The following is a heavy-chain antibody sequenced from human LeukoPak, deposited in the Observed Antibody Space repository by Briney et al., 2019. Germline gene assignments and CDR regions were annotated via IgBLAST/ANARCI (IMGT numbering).Heavy chain of an antibody. V-gene: IGHV3-64*01. J-gene: IGHJ6*03. CDR2: ISSSGGST. Sequence: PGGSLRLSCAASGFRFSSYAMHWVRQAPGKGLEYVSAISSSGGSTYYANAVKGRFTISRDNSKNTLHLQMGSLRAEDMAVYYCARCRLLGYYYYYMGVWGKGTTVTISS. CDR1: GFRFSSYA. CDR3: ARCRLLGYYYYYMGV. D-gene: IGHD2-8*02.